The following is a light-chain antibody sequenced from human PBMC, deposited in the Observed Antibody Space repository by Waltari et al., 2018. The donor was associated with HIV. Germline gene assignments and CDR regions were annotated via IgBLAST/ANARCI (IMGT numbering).Light chain of an antibody. CDR1: SSTIGTNF. CDR2: DTN. V-gene: IGLV1-51*01. Sequence: QSVLTQPPSVSAAPGQKVTISCSGSSSTIGTNFVLWYQQLPATAPKLLIYDTNKRPSGIPDRFSASKSGTSATLAITGLQTGDEAVYYCGTWDNNLSAFWVFGGGTKVTVL. J-gene: IGLJ3*02. CDR3: GTWDNNLSAFWV.